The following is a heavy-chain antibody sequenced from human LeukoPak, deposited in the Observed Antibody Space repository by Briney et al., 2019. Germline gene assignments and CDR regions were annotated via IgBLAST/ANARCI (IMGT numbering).Heavy chain of an antibody. CDR2: VNAGNGNT. V-gene: IGHV1-3*01. Sequence: ASVKVSCKASGYTFTRYAMHWVRQAPGQRLEWMGWVNAGNGNTKYSQKFQGRVTITRDTSASTAYMELSSLRSEDTAVYYCVLRRANSGRVTGDYWGQGTLVTVSS. D-gene: IGHD3/OR15-3a*01. J-gene: IGHJ4*02. CDR3: VLRRANSGRVTGDY. CDR1: GYTFTRYA.